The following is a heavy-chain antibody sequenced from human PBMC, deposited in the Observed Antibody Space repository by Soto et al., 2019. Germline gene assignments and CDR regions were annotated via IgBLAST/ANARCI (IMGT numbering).Heavy chain of an antibody. CDR1: GGSFSGYC. CDR2: INHSGRT. V-gene: IGHV4-34*01. Sequence: ETLSLTCAVYGGSFSGYCWSWIRQPPGKGLEWIGEINHSGRTNYNPSLKSRVTISVDTSKSQFSLKLSSVTAADTAVYYCARGRKYYDFWSGYSHPRYYFNYWGQGTLVTVSS. D-gene: IGHD3-3*01. CDR3: ARGRKYYDFWSGYSHPRYYFNY. J-gene: IGHJ4*02.